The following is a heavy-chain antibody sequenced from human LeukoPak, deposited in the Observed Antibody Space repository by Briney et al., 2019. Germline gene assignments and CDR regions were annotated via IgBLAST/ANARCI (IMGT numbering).Heavy chain of an antibody. J-gene: IGHJ4*02. V-gene: IGHV4-30-2*01. CDR3: ARQAHGDGSSCFDY. D-gene: IGHD6-13*01. CDR1: GGSISSGGYS. Sequence: SQTLSLTCAVSGGSISSGGYSWSWIRQPPGKGLEWIGYIYHSGSTYYNPSLKSRVTISVDRSKNQFSLKLNSVTAADTAVYYCARQAHGDGSSCFDYWGQGTLVTVSS. CDR2: IYHSGST.